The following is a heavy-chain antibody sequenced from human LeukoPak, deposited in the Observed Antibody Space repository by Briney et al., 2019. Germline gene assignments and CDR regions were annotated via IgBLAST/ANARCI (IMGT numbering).Heavy chain of an antibody. CDR3: AKDQGIQLGIDY. V-gene: IGHV3-30*18. D-gene: IGHD5-18*01. Sequence: PGGSLRLSCAASGFTVSSSYMSWVRQAPGKGLEWVAIISYDGSDKYYADSVKGRFTISRDNSKNTLDLQMNSLRTEDTAVYYCAKDQGIQLGIDYWGQGSLVTVSS. J-gene: IGHJ4*02. CDR2: ISYDGSDK. CDR1: GFTVSSSY.